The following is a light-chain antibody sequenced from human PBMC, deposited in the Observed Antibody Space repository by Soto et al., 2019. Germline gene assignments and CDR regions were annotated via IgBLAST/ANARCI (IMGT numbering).Light chain of an antibody. CDR3: HQRQRWPRT. Sequence: EIVLTQSPGALSLSPGERATLSCRASQSVSSSYFAWYQRKPGQAPRLLIYGASSRATGIPDRFSGRGSGTDFTLTITSLEPEDFAFYYCHQRQRWPRTFGQGTKVDIK. CDR2: GAS. J-gene: IGKJ1*01. V-gene: IGKV3D-20*02. CDR1: QSVSSSY.